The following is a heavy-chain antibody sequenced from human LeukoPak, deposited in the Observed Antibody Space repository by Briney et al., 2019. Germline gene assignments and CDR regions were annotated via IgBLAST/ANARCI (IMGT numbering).Heavy chain of an antibody. CDR3: ARDARVGDPLDY. J-gene: IGHJ4*02. Sequence: GGSLRLSCAASGFTFSNYWMHWVRQAPDKGLMWVSRIRTDGDTSYADSVRGRFTISKDNSKNTLYLQMNSLRAEDTAVYYCARDARVGDPLDYWGQGTLVTVSS. CDR1: GFTFSNYW. D-gene: IGHD4-17*01. CDR2: IRTDGDT. V-gene: IGHV3-74*01.